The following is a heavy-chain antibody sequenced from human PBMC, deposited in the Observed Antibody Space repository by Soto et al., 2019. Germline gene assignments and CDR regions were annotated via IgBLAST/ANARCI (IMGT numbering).Heavy chain of an antibody. Sequence: GGSLRLSCGASGCTCSNDAMSWIRQAPGKGREWVSDIIDRGGSTYYADSVKGRFTISRDNSKRTLYLQMNSLRPEDTALYYCAKGRSYYYYYGVDVWGQGPTVTVSS. CDR2: IIDRGGST. V-gene: IGHV3-23*01. J-gene: IGHJ6*02. CDR1: GCTCSNDA. CDR3: AKGRSYYYYYGVDV.